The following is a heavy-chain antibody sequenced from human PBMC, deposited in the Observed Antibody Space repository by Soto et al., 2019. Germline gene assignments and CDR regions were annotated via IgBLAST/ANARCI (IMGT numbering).Heavy chain of an antibody. V-gene: IGHV3-74*01. CDR1: GFTFSSYW. J-gene: IGHJ4*02. CDR2: INSDGSST. D-gene: IGHD3-10*01. CDR3: AYGSGSYSIDY. Sequence: GGSLRLSCAASGFTFSSYWMHWVRQAPGKGLVWVSRINSDGSSTSYADSVKGRFTISRDNAKNTLYLQMNSLRAEDTAVYYCAYGSGSYSIDYWGQGTLVTVSS.